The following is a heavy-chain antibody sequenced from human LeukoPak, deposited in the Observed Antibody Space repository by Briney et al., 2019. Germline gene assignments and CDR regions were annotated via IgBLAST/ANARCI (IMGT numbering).Heavy chain of an antibody. J-gene: IGHJ5*02. CDR2: INHSGST. D-gene: IGHD2-2*02. CDR3: ARAGRYCSSTSCYKYNWFDP. Sequence: PSETLSLTCAVYGGSFSGYYWSWIRQPPGKGLEWIGEINHSGSTNHNPSLKSRVTISVDTSKNQFSLKLSSVTAADTAVYYCARAGRYCSSTSCYKYNWFDPWGQGTLVTVSS. CDR1: GGSFSGYY. V-gene: IGHV4-34*01.